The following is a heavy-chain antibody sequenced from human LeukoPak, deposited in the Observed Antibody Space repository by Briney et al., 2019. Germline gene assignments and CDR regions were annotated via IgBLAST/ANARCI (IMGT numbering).Heavy chain of an antibody. Sequence: GESLKISCKGSGYRFTRYWIAWVRQMPGKGLQWMGIIDPGDSDTRYSPSFQGQVTISADKSISTAYLQWSSLKASDTAMYYCARLGTIAVAGDFDYWGQGTLVTVSS. J-gene: IGHJ4*02. CDR1: GYRFTRYW. V-gene: IGHV5-51*01. CDR3: ARLGTIAVAGDFDY. D-gene: IGHD6-19*01. CDR2: IDPGDSDT.